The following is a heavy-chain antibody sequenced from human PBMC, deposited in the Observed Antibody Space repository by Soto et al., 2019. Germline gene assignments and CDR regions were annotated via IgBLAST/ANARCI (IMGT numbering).Heavy chain of an antibody. D-gene: IGHD4-17*01. Sequence: PGGPLRLSCAASGFTFSSYAMHWVRQAPGKGLEWVAVISYDGSNKYYADSVKGRFTISRDNSKNTLYLQMNSLRAEDTAVYYCAAEDYDYWGQGTLVTVSS. CDR1: GFTFSSYA. J-gene: IGHJ4*02. CDR2: ISYDGSNK. CDR3: AAEDYDY. V-gene: IGHV3-30-3*01.